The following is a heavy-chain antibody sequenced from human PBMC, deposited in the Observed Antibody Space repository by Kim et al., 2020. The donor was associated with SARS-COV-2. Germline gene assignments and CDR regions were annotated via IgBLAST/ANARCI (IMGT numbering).Heavy chain of an antibody. CDR3: ARGVTAIPPAWFDP. CDR2: IIPIFGTA. J-gene: IGHJ5*02. Sequence: SVKVSCKASGGTFSSYAISWVRQAPGQGLEWMGGIIPIFGTANYAQKFQGRVTITADESTSTAYMELSSLRSEDTAVYYCARGVTAIPPAWFDPWGQGTLVTVSS. CDR1: GGTFSSYA. D-gene: IGHD2-21*02. V-gene: IGHV1-69*13.